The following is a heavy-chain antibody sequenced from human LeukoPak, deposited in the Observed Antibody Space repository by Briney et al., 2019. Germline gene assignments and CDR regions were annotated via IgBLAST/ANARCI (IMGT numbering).Heavy chain of an antibody. CDR3: ARDGYYDSSGYEYNY. CDR2: ISSSSSYI. D-gene: IGHD3-22*01. V-gene: IGHV3-21*01. Sequence: GGSLRLSCAASGFTFSSYSMNWVRQAPGKGLEWVSSISSSSSYIYYADSVKGRFTISRDNAKNSLYLQMNSLRAEDTAVYYCARDGYYDSSGYEYNYWGQGTLVTVSS. CDR1: GFTFSSYS. J-gene: IGHJ4*02.